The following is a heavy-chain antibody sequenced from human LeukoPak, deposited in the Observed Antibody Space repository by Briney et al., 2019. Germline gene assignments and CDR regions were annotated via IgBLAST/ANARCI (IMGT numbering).Heavy chain of an antibody. D-gene: IGHD6-19*01. CDR1: GDSVSSNSAA. CDR3: ARSSGWYVYYYYYYGMDV. J-gene: IGHJ6*02. V-gene: IGHV6-1*01. Sequence: SQTLSLTCAISGDSVSSNSAAWTWIRQSPSRGLEWLGRTYYRSEWYNDYAVSVKSRITINPDTSKNQFSLQLNSVTPEDTAVYYCARSSGWYVYYYYYYGMDVWGQGTTVTVSS. CDR2: TYYRSEWYN.